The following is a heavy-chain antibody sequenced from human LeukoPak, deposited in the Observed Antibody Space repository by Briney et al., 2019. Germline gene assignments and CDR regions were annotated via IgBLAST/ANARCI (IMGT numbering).Heavy chain of an antibody. D-gene: IGHD3-22*01. CDR3: ARFRSYYYDSSGYPDY. J-gene: IGHJ4*02. CDR2: ISSSGSTI. V-gene: IGHV3-11*01. Sequence: GGSLRLSSAASGFTFSDYYMSWIRQAPGKGLEWVSYISSSGSTIYYADSVKGRFTTSRDNAKNSLYLQMNSLRAEDTAVYYCARFRSYYYDSSGYPDYWGQGTLVTVSS. CDR1: GFTFSDYY.